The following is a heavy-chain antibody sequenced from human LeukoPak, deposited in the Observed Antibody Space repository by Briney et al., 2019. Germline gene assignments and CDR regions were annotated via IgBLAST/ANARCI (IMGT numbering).Heavy chain of an antibody. J-gene: IGHJ3*02. D-gene: IGHD2-15*01. CDR3: ARGINVVVKAFDI. CDR2: IYHSGST. V-gene: IGHV4-39*07. Sequence: PSETLSLTCTVSGGSISSGSYYWSWIRQPPGEGLEWIGEIYHSGSTNYNPSLKSRVTISVDKSKNQFSLKLSSVTAADTAVYYCARGINVVVKAFDIWGQGTMVTVSS. CDR1: GGSISSGSYY.